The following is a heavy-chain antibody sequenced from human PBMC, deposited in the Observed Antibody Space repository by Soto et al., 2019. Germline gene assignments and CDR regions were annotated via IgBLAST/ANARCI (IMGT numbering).Heavy chain of an antibody. Sequence: GGSLRLSCAASGFTFSSYAMSWVRQAPGKGLEWVSAISGSGGSTYYADSVKGRFTISRDNSKNTLYLQMNSLRAEDTAVYYCAKGGATYYYGSGSYLPTYWGQGTLVTVSS. CDR2: ISGSGGST. CDR1: GFTFSSYA. J-gene: IGHJ4*02. V-gene: IGHV3-23*01. CDR3: AKGGATYYYGSGSYLPTY. D-gene: IGHD3-10*01.